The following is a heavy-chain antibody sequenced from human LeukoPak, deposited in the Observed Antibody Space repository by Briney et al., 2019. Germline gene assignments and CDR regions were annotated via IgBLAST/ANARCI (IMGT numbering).Heavy chain of an antibody. CDR2: INHSGST. Sequence: SETLSLTCAVYGGSFSGYYWSWIRQPPGKGLEWIGDINHSGSTNYNPSLKSRVTISVDTSKNQFSLKLSSVTAADTAVYYCARGGYCSGGSCYPLDYWGQGTLVTVSS. D-gene: IGHD2-15*01. V-gene: IGHV4-34*01. CDR1: GGSFSGYY. J-gene: IGHJ4*02. CDR3: ARGGYCSGGSCYPLDY.